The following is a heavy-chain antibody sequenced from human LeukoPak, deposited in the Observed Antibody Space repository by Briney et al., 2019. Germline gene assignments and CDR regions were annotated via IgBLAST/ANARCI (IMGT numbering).Heavy chain of an antibody. D-gene: IGHD3-10*01. J-gene: IGHJ6*02. CDR3: AHGGFGAYYYYGMDV. V-gene: IGHV3-30-3*01. Sequence: GGSLRLSCAASGFTFSSYAMHWVRQAPGKGLEWVAVISYDGSNKYYADSVKGRFTISRDNSKNTLYLQMNSLRAEDTAVYYCAHGGFGAYYYYGMDVWGQGTTVTVSS. CDR1: GFTFSSYA. CDR2: ISYDGSNK.